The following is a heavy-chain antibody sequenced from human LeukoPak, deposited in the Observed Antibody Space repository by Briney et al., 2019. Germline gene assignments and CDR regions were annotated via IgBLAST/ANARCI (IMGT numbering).Heavy chain of an antibody. CDR3: AKYKEYCSSTSCYSNWFDP. D-gene: IGHD2-2*02. CDR1: GFTFSSYA. V-gene: IGHV3-23*01. Sequence: GGSLRLSCAASGFTFSSYAMSWVRQAPGKGLEWVSAISGSGGSTYYADSVKGRFTISRDNSKNTLYLQMNSLRAEDTAVYYCAKYKEYCSSTSCYSNWFDPWGQGTLVTVSS. J-gene: IGHJ5*02. CDR2: ISGSGGST.